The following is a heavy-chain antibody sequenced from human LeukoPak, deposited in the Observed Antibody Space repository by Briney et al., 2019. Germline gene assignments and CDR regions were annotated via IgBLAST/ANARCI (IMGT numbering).Heavy chain of an antibody. V-gene: IGHV3-30*18. CDR2: ISHDGSNK. CDR1: GFNFSSYG. Sequence: GGSLRLSCAASGFNFSSYGMHWVRQAPGKGLEWVAVISHDGSNKYYADSVKGRFTISRDNSKNTLYLQMNSLRAEDTAVYYCAKDNDGGWFGEFLYYGMDVWGQGTTVTVSS. CDR3: AKDNDGGWFGEFLYYGMDV. J-gene: IGHJ6*02. D-gene: IGHD3-10*01.